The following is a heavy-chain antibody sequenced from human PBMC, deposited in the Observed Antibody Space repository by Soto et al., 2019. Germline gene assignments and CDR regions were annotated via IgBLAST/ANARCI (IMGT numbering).Heavy chain of an antibody. J-gene: IGHJ6*03. V-gene: IGHV4-34*01. Sequence: PSVPLCLPYAVDGGTFIGYYWSWIRKPPGKALEWIGEIKHSGSTNYNPSLKSRVTISVDTSKNQFSLRLSSVTAADTAVYYCARGPAPDYYYMDVWGKGTTVTVSS. CDR1: GGTFIGYY. CDR3: ARGPAPDYYYMDV. CDR2: IKHSGST.